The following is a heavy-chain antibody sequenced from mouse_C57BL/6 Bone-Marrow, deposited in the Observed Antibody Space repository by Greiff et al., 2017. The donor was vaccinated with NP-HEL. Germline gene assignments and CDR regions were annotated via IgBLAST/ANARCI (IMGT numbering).Heavy chain of an antibody. Sequence: EVNVVESGGGLVKPGGSLKLSCAASGFTFSSYAMSWVRQTPEKRLEWVATISDGGSYTYYPDNVKGRFTISRDNAKNNLYLQMSHLKSEDTAMYYCARDQAQATAYWGQGTLVTVSA. CDR3: ARDQAQATAY. CDR1: GFTFSSYA. D-gene: IGHD3-2*02. J-gene: IGHJ3*01. V-gene: IGHV5-4*01. CDR2: ISDGGSYT.